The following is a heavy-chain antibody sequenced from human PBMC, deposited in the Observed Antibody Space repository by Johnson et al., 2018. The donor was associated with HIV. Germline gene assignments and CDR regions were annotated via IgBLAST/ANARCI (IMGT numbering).Heavy chain of an antibody. D-gene: IGHD6-13*01. V-gene: IGHV3-11*01. Sequence: QEQLVESGGGLVKPGGSLRLSCAASGITFSDYYMSWIRQAPGKGLEWVSYITNSGSATDYAHSVKGRFTISRDNSKNTLYLDMTSLRGGDTAVYFCAKGGQQLADPFDIWGQGTLVTVSS. J-gene: IGHJ3*02. CDR1: GITFSDYY. CDR2: ITNSGSAT. CDR3: AKGGQQLADPFDI.